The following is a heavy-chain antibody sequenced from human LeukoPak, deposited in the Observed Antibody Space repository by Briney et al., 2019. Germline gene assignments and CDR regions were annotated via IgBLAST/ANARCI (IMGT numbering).Heavy chain of an antibody. CDR2: IYYSGST. Sequence: KSSETLSLTCTVSGGSISSYYWSWIRQPPGKGLEWIGSIYYSGSTYYNPSLKSRVTISVDTSKNQFSLKLSSVTAADTAVYYCARSQKRLTGYYFDAFDIWGQGTMVTVSS. CDR3: ARSQKRLTGYYFDAFDI. V-gene: IGHV4-59*05. D-gene: IGHD3-9*01. CDR1: GGSISSYY. J-gene: IGHJ3*02.